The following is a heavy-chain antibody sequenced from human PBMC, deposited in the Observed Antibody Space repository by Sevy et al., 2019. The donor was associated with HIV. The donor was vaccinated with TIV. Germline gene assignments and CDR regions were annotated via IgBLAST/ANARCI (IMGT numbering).Heavy chain of an antibody. Sequence: SETLSLTCTVSGGSISSYYWSWIRQPAGKGLEWIGRIYTSGSTNYNPSLKNRVTMSVDTSKNQFSLKLSSVTAADTAVYYCARDEGLVVPAASPFDYWGQGTLVTVSS. D-gene: IGHD2-2*01. CDR3: ARDEGLVVPAASPFDY. CDR1: GGSISSYY. V-gene: IGHV4-4*07. CDR2: IYTSGST. J-gene: IGHJ4*02.